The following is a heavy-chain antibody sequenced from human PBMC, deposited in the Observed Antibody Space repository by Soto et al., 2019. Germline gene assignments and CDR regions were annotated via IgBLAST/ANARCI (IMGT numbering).Heavy chain of an antibody. V-gene: IGHV1-18*01. J-gene: IGHJ4*02. CDR2: ISAYNGNA. CDR1: VYRTTGQG. CDR3: ATGCTHLNY. D-gene: IGHD2-2*01. Sequence: SEEAFSEGPVYRTTGQGLNWVRQDPGQGLEWMGWISAYNGNANYAQKLQGRVTRTTDISTSTAYMEMRSLRSDDTAAYYCATGCTHLNYRGRVTLGIFSS.